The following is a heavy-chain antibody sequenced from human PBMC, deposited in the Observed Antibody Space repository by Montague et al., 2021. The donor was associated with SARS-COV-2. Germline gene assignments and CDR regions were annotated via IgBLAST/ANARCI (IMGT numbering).Heavy chain of an antibody. D-gene: IGHD2-2*01. CDR3: ARDRLADRARRTRAWIGP. CDR1: RGSFSDYY. CDR2: ISHSADT. Sequence: SETLSLTCAVYRGSFSDYYWTWIRQSPEKGLEWIGEISHSADTNYNPSLNSRVSMSMDTSNNQFSLRLDSVSAADTAVYYCARDRLADRARRTRAWIGPWGQGTLVTVSA. V-gene: IGHV4-34*01. J-gene: IGHJ5*02.